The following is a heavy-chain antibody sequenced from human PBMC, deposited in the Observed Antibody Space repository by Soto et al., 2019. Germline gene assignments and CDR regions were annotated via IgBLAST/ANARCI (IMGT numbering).Heavy chain of an antibody. J-gene: IGHJ6*02. Sequence: EVPLVESGGGLVKPGGSLRLSCAASGFTFSSYSMNWVRQAPGKGLEWVSSISSSSSYIYYADSVKGRFTISRDNAQNSLYLPMNSLRAEDTAVYYCAREGVQHGSGPYYYYGMDVWGQGTTVTVSS. V-gene: IGHV3-21*01. CDR2: ISSSSSYI. CDR1: GFTFSSYS. CDR3: AREGVQHGSGPYYYYGMDV. D-gene: IGHD3-10*01.